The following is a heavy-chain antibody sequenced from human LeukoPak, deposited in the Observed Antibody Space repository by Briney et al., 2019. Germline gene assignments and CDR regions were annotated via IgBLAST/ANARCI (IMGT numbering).Heavy chain of an antibody. J-gene: IGHJ4*02. D-gene: IGHD3-10*01. CDR1: GFTFSSYA. Sequence: GGSLRLSCAGSGFTFSSYAMSWVRQAPGKGLEWVSAISDTGATTYDADSVKGRFTISRDNAKKSLYLQMNSLRVEDTAVYYCARDGGGPLDWGQGTLVTVSS. CDR2: ISDTGATT. CDR3: ARDGGGPLD. V-gene: IGHV3-23*01.